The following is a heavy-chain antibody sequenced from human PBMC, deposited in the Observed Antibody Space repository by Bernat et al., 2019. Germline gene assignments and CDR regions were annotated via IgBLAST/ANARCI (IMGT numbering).Heavy chain of an antibody. J-gene: IGHJ6*03. V-gene: IGHV3-48*03. CDR3: ARGDGGSSTLYYYMDV. CDR1: GFTFSSYE. Sequence: EVQLVESGGGLVQPGWSLRLSCAASGFTFSSYEMNWVRQAPGKGLEWISYISSSGVTIYYADFVKGRFTISRDNAKNSLYLQMNSLIAEDTAVYYCARGDGGSSTLYYYMDVWGKGTTVTVSS. D-gene: IGHD2-2*01. CDR2: ISSSGVTI.